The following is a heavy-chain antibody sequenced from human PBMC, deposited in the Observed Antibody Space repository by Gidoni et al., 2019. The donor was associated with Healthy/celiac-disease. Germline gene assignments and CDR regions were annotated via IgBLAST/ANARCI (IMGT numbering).Heavy chain of an antibody. D-gene: IGHD3-10*01. CDR1: GYTLTEFS. V-gene: IGHV1-24*01. CDR3: ATAKQTYYYGSGSPSFDY. Sequence: QVQLVPSGAEVKKPGASVKVPCKVSGYTLTEFSMHWVRQAPGKGLEWMGGFDPEEGETIYAQKFQGRVTMTEDTSTDTAYMELSSLRSEDTAVYYCATAKQTYYYGSGSPSFDYWGQGTLVTVSS. CDR2: FDPEEGET. J-gene: IGHJ4*02.